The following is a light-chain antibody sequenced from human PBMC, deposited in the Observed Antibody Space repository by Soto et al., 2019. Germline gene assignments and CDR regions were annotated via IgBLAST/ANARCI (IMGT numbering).Light chain of an antibody. J-gene: IGKJ4*01. V-gene: IGKV1-12*01. Sequence: DIQMTQSPSSVSASVGDRVTITCRASQGISSLLAWFQQKPGEAPRLLIYAASSLHSGVPSRFSGSGSGTDFTLTISSLQPEDFATYYCQQGNSFPLTFGGGTKVEIK. CDR1: QGISSL. CDR3: QQGNSFPLT. CDR2: AAS.